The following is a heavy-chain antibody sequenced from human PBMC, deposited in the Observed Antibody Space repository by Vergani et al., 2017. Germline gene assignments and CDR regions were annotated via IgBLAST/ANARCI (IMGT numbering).Heavy chain of an antibody. J-gene: IGHJ3*02. CDR1: GFSLSTSGVG. CDR3: AHRRSWGHERWGVTDAFDI. D-gene: IGHD5-24*01. Sequence: QITLKESGPTLVKPTQTLTLTCTFSGFSLSTSGVGVGWIRQPPGKALEWLALIYWDDDKRYSPSLKSRLTITKDTSKNQVVLTITNMDPVDTATYYCAHRRSWGHERWGVTDAFDIWGQGTMVTVSS. CDR2: IYWDDDK. V-gene: IGHV2-5*02.